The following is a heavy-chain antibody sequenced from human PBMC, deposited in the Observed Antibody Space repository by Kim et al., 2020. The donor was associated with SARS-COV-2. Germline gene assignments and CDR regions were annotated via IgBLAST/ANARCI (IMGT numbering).Heavy chain of an antibody. Sequence: GGSLRLSCAASGFTFNNYGMHWVRQAPGKGLEWVAIIWYDGSNKYYADSVKGRFTISRDNSKNTLYLQMDTLRAEDTAVYYCARDSGYGSGKRNYAMDLWGQGTTVTVSS. V-gene: IGHV3-33*01. D-gene: IGHD3-10*01. CDR1: GFTFNNYG. CDR2: IWYDGSNK. CDR3: ARDSGYGSGKRNYAMDL. J-gene: IGHJ6*02.